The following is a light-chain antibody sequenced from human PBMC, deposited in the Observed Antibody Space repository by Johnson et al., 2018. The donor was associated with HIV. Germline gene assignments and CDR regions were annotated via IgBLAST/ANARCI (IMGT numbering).Light chain of an antibody. Sequence: QSVLTQPPSVSAAPGQKVTISCSGSSSNIGNNSVSWYQQLPGTAPKLLIYENNKRPSGIPDRFSGSKSGTSATLGITGLPTGDEADYYCGIGGSSLSAYVFGTGTKVTVL. CDR3: GIGGSSLSAYV. CDR2: ENN. CDR1: SSNIGNNS. V-gene: IGLV1-51*02. J-gene: IGLJ1*01.